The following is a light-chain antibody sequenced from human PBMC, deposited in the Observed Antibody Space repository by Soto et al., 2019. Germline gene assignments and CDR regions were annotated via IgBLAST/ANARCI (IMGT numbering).Light chain of an antibody. J-gene: IGKJ4*01. CDR1: QGISSD. CDR3: LQEYRYPLT. V-gene: IGKV1-6*02. Sequence: ALQMTQSPSSLSASLRDSVTVICRASQGISSDLGWFQQKPGKAPKLLIYAASSLQSGVPSRFSGRGSGTYFTLTISGLQVEDSATYYCLQEYRYPLTFGGGTKVDIK. CDR2: AAS.